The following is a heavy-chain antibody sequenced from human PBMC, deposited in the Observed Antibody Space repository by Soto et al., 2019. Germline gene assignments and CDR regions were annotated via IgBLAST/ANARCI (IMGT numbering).Heavy chain of an antibody. V-gene: IGHV4-34*01. CDR1: GGSFSGNY. CDR2: INHSGNT. CDR3: ARKSSYYYGSGNADFDY. J-gene: IGHJ4*02. D-gene: IGHD3-10*01. Sequence: QVQLHQWGAGLLKPSETLSLNCAVYGGSFSGNYWSWIHQNPGKGLEWIGEINHSGNTYYSPSLTSRLTLSVDMSNTHYSLKLSSVTAADTAVYYCARKSSYYYGSGNADFDYWGQGTLVTVSS.